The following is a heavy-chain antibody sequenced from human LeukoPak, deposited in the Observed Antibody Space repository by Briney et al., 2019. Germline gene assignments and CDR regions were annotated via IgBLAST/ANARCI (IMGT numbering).Heavy chain of an antibody. J-gene: IGHJ2*01. D-gene: IGHD3-10*01. CDR2: IYSSGST. CDR1: GGSIRNGDYY. V-gene: IGHV4-30-4*08. CDR3: ARRNYYASSWYFDL. Sequence: PSQTLSLTCTVSGGSIRNGDYYWSWIRQPPGKGLECIGYIYSSGSTYYSPSLKSRIAMSIDTSKNQFSLKLSSVTAADTATYYCARRNYYASSWYFDLWGRGTLVTVSS.